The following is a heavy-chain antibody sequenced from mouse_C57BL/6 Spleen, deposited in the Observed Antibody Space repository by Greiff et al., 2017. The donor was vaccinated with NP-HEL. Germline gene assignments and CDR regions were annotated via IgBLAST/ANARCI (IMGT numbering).Heavy chain of an antibody. CDR3: ARDTLNREGAWFAY. V-gene: IGHV5-4*01. CDR2: ISDGGSYT. J-gene: IGHJ3*01. D-gene: IGHD1-3*01. CDR1: GFTFSSYA. Sequence: EVQGVESGGGLVKPGGSLKLSCAASGFTFSSYAMSWVRQTPEKRLEWVATISDGGSYTYYPDNVKGRFTISRDNAKNNLYLQMSHLKSEDTAMYYCARDTLNREGAWFAYWGQGTLVTVSA.